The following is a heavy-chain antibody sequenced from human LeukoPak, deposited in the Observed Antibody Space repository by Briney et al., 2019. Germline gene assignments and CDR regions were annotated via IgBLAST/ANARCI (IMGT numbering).Heavy chain of an antibody. Sequence: GWSLRLSCTTSGFTFGDYAISWLRQAPGKGLEWVSSISSSSSYIYYADSVKGRFTISRDNAKNSLYLQMNSLRAEDTAVYYCARVQTGTTRRTNWFDPWGQGTLVTVSS. CDR1: GFTFGDYA. CDR3: ARVQTGTTRRTNWFDP. D-gene: IGHD1-1*01. V-gene: IGHV3-21*01. J-gene: IGHJ5*02. CDR2: ISSSSSYI.